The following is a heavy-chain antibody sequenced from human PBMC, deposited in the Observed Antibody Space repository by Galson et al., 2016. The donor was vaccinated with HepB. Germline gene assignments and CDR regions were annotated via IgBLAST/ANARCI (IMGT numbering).Heavy chain of an antibody. J-gene: IGHJ2*01. CDR2: ISTSSSTI. CDR1: GSTFSTYS. V-gene: IGHV3-48*02. Sequence: SLRLSCAASGSTFSTYSMDWVRQAPGKGLEWISYISTSSSTIYYADSVKGRFTISRDDATNSLYLPMNSLRYEDTAVYYCAKEATATTGAKTKRVWYFDLWGRGTLVTVSS. D-gene: IGHD1-7*01. CDR3: AKEATATTGAKTKRVWYFDL.